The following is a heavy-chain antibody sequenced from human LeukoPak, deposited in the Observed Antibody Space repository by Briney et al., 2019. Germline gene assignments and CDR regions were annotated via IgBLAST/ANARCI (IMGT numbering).Heavy chain of an antibody. D-gene: IGHD3-22*01. CDR3: ARDAWNYDSSALDY. V-gene: IGHV4-59*01. Sequence: SETLSLTCTVSGGSISSYYWSWIRQPPGKGLEWIGYIYYSGSTNYNPSLKSRVTISVDTSKNQFSLKLSSVTAADTAVYYCARDAWNYDSSALDYWGQGTLVTVSS. CDR1: GGSISSYY. J-gene: IGHJ4*02. CDR2: IYYSGST.